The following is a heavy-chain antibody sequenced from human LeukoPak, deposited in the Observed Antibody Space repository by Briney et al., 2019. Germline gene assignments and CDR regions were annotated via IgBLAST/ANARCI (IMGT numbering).Heavy chain of an antibody. J-gene: IGHJ6*03. CDR2: IKQDGSEK. D-gene: IGHD4-17*01. V-gene: IGHV3-7*01. CDR3: ARALTVPPTLHYYYYYMDV. Sequence: PGGSLRLSCAASGFTFSSYWMSWVRQAPGKGLEWVANIKQDGSEKYYVDSVKGRFTISRDNAKNSLYLQMNSLRAEDTAVYYCARALTVPPTLHYYYYYMDVWGKGTTVTVSS. CDR1: GFTFSSYW.